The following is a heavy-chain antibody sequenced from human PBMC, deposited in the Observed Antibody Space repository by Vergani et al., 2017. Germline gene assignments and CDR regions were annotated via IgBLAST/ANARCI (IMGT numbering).Heavy chain of an antibody. Sequence: EVQLVQSGAEVKEPGGSLKISCKGSGYTFTSYWIAWVRQMPGKGLEWMGIIYPGDSDTRYSPSFQGQVTIAADKSISTAYLQWSSLKASDTAMYYCARLIMITFVGIITHHDAYDIWGQGTMVTVSS. J-gene: IGHJ3*02. CDR2: IYPGDSDT. CDR3: ARLIMITFVGIITHHDAYDI. V-gene: IGHV5-51*01. CDR1: GYTFTSYW. D-gene: IGHD3-16*02.